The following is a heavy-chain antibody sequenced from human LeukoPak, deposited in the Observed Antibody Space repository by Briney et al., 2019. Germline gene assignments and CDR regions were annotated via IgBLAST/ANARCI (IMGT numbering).Heavy chain of an antibody. CDR3: ATIKRGSIFGYFDF. Sequence: KPSETLSLTCTVSGGSISSHYWSWIRQPPGKGLEWIAYLFDSVNTKDNPSLQSRLTLSADTSKNQFSLRLSSGTAADTAVYYCATIKRGSIFGYFDFWGQGIKVTVSS. J-gene: IGHJ4*02. CDR1: GGSISSHY. V-gene: IGHV4-59*11. CDR2: LFDSVNT. D-gene: IGHD5-18*01.